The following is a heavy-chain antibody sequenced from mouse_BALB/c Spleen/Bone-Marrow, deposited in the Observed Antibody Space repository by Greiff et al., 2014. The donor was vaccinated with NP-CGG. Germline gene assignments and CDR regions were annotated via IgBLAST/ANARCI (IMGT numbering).Heavy chain of an antibody. J-gene: IGHJ4*01. CDR1: GYTFTSYW. V-gene: IGHV1-7*01. CDR2: INPSTGYT. D-gene: IGHD2-1*01. Sequence: QVQLQQPGAELVKPGASVKMSCKASGYTFTSYWMYWIKQRPGQGLEWIGYINPSTGYTEYNQKFKDKATLTADKSSNTAYMQLSSLTSEDSAVYYCARKGYGNYHYYAMDYWGQGTSVTVSS. CDR3: ARKGYGNYHYYAMDY.